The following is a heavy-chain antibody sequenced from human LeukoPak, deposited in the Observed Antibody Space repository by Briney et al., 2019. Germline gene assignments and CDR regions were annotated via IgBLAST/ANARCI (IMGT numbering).Heavy chain of an antibody. V-gene: IGHV4-61*01. D-gene: IGHD2-21*02. Sequence: SETLSLTCTVSGGSISSSSYYWSWIRQPPGKGLEWIGYNYYDGSAIYNPSLWSRVNISVDTSKNQFSLRLKSAIVADTAVYYCARVRVGFCGGDCEWYFDFWGRGTLVTVSS. CDR2: NYYDGSA. CDR1: GGSISSSSYY. CDR3: ARVRVGFCGGDCEWYFDF. J-gene: IGHJ2*01.